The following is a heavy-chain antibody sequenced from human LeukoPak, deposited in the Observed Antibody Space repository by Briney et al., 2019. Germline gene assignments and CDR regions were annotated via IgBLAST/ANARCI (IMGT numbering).Heavy chain of an antibody. D-gene: IGHD6-13*01. V-gene: IGHV3-48*01. CDR1: GFTFSSYS. J-gene: IGHJ6*03. CDR2: ISSSSSTI. CDR3: AKSGVDGSSWFPTNYHYYMDV. Sequence: RGSLRLSCAASGFTFSSYSMNWVRQAPGKGLEWVSYISSSSSTIYYADSVKGRFTISRDNSKNTLYLQMNSLRAEDTAVYYCAKSGVDGSSWFPTNYHYYMDVWGKGTTVTISS.